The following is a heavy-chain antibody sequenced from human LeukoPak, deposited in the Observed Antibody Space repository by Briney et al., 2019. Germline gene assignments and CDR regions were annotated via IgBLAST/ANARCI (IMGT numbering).Heavy chain of an antibody. D-gene: IGHD5-12*01. J-gene: IGHJ4*02. CDR1: GYTFTGDY. CDR2: INPNSGDT. V-gene: IGHV1-2*02. Sequence: ASVKVSCNASGYTFTGDYMNWMRQAPGQGLDWMGLINPNSGDTNYAQNFQGRVTMTRDTSISTAYMDLSRLRSDETAVYYCASVVATGGYWGQGTLVTVSS. CDR3: ASVVATGGY.